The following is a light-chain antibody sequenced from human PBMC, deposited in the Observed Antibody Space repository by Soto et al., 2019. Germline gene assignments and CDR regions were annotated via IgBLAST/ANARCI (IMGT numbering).Light chain of an antibody. CDR2: ATS. CDR3: QQTYTSTLT. Sequence: IQMTQSPSSRYASVGHTVPITCRANQSINRYLNWYQQKPGKAPNXHMYATSRMQRGVPSRFSGSGSGTDFILTIISLPPEDLATYYGQQTYTSTLTFCQGTKVDIK. CDR1: QSINRY. J-gene: IGKJ1*01. V-gene: IGKV1-39*01.